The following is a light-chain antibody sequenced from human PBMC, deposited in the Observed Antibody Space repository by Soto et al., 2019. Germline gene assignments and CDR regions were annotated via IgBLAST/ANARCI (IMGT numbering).Light chain of an antibody. CDR1: VSDVGGYDY. CDR2: EVT. Sequence: QCSLTQPASVSGSPGQSITISCAGTVSDVGGYDYVCWYQHHPGKAPKVMIYEVTNRPSGVSNRFSGSKSGNTASLTISGLLAEDEADYYCRSYTSSSTYVFGTGTKVTIL. V-gene: IGLV2-14*01. CDR3: RSYTSSSTYV. J-gene: IGLJ1*01.